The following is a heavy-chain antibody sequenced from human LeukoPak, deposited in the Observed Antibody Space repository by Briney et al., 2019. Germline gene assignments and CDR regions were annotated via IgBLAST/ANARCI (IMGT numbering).Heavy chain of an antibody. J-gene: IGHJ4*02. CDR1: GFTFSNYA. D-gene: IGHD3-10*01. V-gene: IGHV3-23*01. CDR3: GSRSGTSDYPLQQFDY. Sequence: GGSLRLSCAASGFTFSNYAMSWVRQAPGKGLEWVSVISGSGGRTHYEDSVKGRFTISRDNSKNALYLQMDSLRAEDTAVYYCGSRSGTSDYPLQQFDYWGQGIQVTVSS. CDR2: ISGSGGRT.